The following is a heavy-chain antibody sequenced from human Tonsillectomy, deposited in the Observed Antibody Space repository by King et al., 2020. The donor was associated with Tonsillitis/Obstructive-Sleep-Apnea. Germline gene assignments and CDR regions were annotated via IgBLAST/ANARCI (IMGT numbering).Heavy chain of an antibody. Sequence: VQLVESGGGLVKPGRSLRLSCIASGFTFGDSAMSWLRQSPGQVLDWLGFIRSKAYCGTTEYAASVKGRFTISRDDPTSIAYLQMNSLKTEDTAVYYCNREVLITMVGVVHGYYMDVGGKGTTVTVSS. CDR2: IRSKAYCGTT. V-gene: IGHV3-49*05. CDR3: NREVLITMVGVVHGYYMDV. J-gene: IGHJ6*03. D-gene: IGHD3-3*01. CDR1: GFTFGDSA.